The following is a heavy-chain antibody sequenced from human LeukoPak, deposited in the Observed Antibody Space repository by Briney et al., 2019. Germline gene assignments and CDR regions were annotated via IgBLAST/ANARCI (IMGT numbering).Heavy chain of an antibody. CDR3: ARAAFCSGGSCYFDY. V-gene: IGHV5-51*01. Sequence: GESLKISCKGSGYSFTSYWIGWVRQMPGKGLERMGIIYPGDSDTRYSPSFQGQVTISADKSISTAYLQWSSLKASDTAMYYCARAAFCSGGSCYFDYWGQGTLVTVSS. CDR2: IYPGDSDT. CDR1: GYSFTSYW. D-gene: IGHD2-15*01. J-gene: IGHJ4*02.